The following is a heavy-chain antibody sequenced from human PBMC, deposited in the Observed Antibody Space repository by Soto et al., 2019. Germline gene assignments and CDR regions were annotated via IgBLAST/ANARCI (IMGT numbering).Heavy chain of an antibody. CDR2: IYYSGST. J-gene: IGHJ6*02. CDR1: GGSISSYY. V-gene: IGHV4-59*01. CDR3: ARDAPSYHYDSRYYYYGMDV. Sequence: SETLSLTCTVSGGSISSYYWSWIRQPPGKGLEWIGYIYYSGSTNYNPSLKSRVTISVDTSKNQFSLKLSSVTAADTAVYYCARDAPSYHYDSRYYYYGMDVWGQGTTVTVSS. D-gene: IGHD3-22*01.